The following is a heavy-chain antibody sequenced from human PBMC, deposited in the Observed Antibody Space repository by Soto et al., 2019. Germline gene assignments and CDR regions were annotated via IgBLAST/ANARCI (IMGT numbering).Heavy chain of an antibody. J-gene: IGHJ5*02. CDR1: GFTSSSYA. CDR2: ISGSGGST. Sequence: GGSLRLSCAASGFTSSSYAMSWVRQAPGKGLEWVSAISGSGGSTYYADSVKGRFTISRDNSKNTLYLQMNSLRAEDTAVYYCAKVGLWELALRWFDPWGQGTLVTVSS. CDR3: AKVGLWELALRWFDP. D-gene: IGHD1-1*01. V-gene: IGHV3-23*01.